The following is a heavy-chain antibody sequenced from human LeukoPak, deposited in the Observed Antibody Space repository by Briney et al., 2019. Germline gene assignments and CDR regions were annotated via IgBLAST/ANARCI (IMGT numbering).Heavy chain of an antibody. V-gene: IGHV2-5*01. CDR2: IYWNDDK. CDR3: AHSIAVDWFDP. Sequence: SGPTLVNPTQTLTLTFTFSGSSPTTSRVGVGWIPQPPRKALEWLALIYWNDDKRYSPSLKSRLTITKDTSKNQVVLTMTNMDPVDTATYYCAHSIAVDWFDPWGQGTLVTVSS. J-gene: IGHJ5*02. D-gene: IGHD6-19*01. CDR1: GSSPTTSRVG.